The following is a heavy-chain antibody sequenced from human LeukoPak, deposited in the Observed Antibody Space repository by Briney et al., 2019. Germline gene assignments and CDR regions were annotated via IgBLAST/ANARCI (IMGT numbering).Heavy chain of an antibody. J-gene: IGHJ4*02. CDR2: IYYSGST. Sequence: PSETLSLTCTVSGGSISSYYWSWIRQPPGKGLEWIGYIYYSGSTNYNPSLKSRVTISVDTSKNQFSLELSSVTAADTAVYYCARADRRDGYTKRGYYFDYWGQGTLVTVSS. D-gene: IGHD5-24*01. V-gene: IGHV4-59*01. CDR1: GGSISSYY. CDR3: ARADRRDGYTKRGYYFDY.